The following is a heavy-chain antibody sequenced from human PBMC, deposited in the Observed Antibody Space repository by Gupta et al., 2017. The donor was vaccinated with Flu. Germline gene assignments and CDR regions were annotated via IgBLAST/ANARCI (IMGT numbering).Heavy chain of an antibody. CDR1: GGTFNIYA. CDR2: LIPIIGTV. J-gene: IGHJ4*01. CDR3: ARGAPEDDDGSGRFDY. D-gene: IGHD3-22*01. Sequence: QVHLVQSGPEVRQPGSSLKVSCKASGGTFNIYAYSWVRQAPGQGLEWMGGLIPIIGTVNYARKCQGRFTITADESTNTSYMELSSLTYEDTGVYFCARGAPEDDDGSGRFDYWGRGTPVTVSS. V-gene: IGHV1-69*01.